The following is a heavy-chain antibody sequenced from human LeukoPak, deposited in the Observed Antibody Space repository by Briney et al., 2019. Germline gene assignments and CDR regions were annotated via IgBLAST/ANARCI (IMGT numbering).Heavy chain of an antibody. CDR2: IKPDGGEK. J-gene: IGHJ4*02. CDR3: AREDCDATSCYWGIIY. V-gene: IGHV3-7*01. CDR1: GFTFTTYW. D-gene: IGHD2-2*01. Sequence: GSLRLSCTASGFTFTTYWMSWVRQAPGKGLEWVANIKPDGGEKYYVDSVKGRFTISRDNAKNSVYLQMNSLRAEDTAVYYCAREDCDATSCYWGIIYWGQGTLVTVSS.